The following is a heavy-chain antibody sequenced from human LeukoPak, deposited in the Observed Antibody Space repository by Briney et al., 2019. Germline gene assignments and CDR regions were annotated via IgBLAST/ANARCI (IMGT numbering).Heavy chain of an antibody. D-gene: IGHD1-14*01. CDR2: ISYDGNNK. Sequence: GGSLRLSCAASGFTFSSYDMHWVRQAPGKGLEWVAVISYDGNNKYFADSVKGRFTISRDNSKDTVFLQIDSLRDEDTAIYYCAKVRTYFYHGLDVWGQGTTVIVSS. CDR3: AKVRTYFYHGLDV. CDR1: GFTFSSYD. J-gene: IGHJ6*02. V-gene: IGHV3-30*04.